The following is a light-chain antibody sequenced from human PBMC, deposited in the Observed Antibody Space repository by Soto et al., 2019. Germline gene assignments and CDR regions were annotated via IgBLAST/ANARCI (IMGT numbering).Light chain of an antibody. Sequence: QSVLIQPASVSGSPGQSITISCTGTSNDVGGYDYVSWYQQHPGKVPKLIIYDVSDRPSGVSRRFSGSKSGSTASLTISGLQAEDEADYYCSSYTSNSLRVFGGGTKLTVL. CDR2: DVS. CDR3: SSYTSNSLRV. J-gene: IGLJ3*02. CDR1: SNDVGGYDY. V-gene: IGLV2-14*03.